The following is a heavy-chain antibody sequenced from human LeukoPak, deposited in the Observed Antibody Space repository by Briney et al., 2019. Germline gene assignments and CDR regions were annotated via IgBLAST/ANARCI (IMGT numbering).Heavy chain of an antibody. CDR1: GFTFSSYG. CDR3: AKESIAGYNWFDP. Sequence: GRSLRLSCAASGFTFSSYGMHWVRQAPGKGLEWVSAISGSGGSTYCADSVKGRFTISRDNSKNTLYLQMNSLRAEDTAVYYCAKESIAGYNWFDPWGQGTLVTVSS. V-gene: IGHV3-23*01. D-gene: IGHD6-6*01. J-gene: IGHJ5*02. CDR2: ISGSGGST.